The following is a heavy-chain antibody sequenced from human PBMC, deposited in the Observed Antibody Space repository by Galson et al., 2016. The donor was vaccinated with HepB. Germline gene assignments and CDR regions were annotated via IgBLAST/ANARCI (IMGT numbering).Heavy chain of an antibody. CDR2: VSASGGGT. D-gene: IGHD6-19*01. J-gene: IGHJ4*02. V-gene: IGHV3-23*01. Sequence: SLRLSCAASGFTFSNYAMTWVRQAPGKGLEWVSAVSASGGGTYYVDSVKGRFTISRDNSKNTLYLQMNSLRAEDTAVHYCAKTRPYGTGWFGVNDYCGQGTLVTVSS. CDR1: GFTFSNYA. CDR3: AKTRPYGTGWFGVNDY.